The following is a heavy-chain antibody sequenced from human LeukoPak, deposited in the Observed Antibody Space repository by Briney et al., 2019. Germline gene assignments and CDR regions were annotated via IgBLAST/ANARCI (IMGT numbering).Heavy chain of an antibody. CDR3: ARTYSGYDSWERSPDY. D-gene: IGHD5-12*01. V-gene: IGHV1-46*01. Sequence: ASVKVSCKASGYTFTSYYMHWVRQAPGQGLEWMGIINPSGGSTSYAQRFQGRVTMTRDTSTSTVYMELSSLRSEDTAVYYCARTYSGYDSWERSPDYWGQGTLVTVSS. CDR1: GYTFTSYY. J-gene: IGHJ4*02. CDR2: INPSGGST.